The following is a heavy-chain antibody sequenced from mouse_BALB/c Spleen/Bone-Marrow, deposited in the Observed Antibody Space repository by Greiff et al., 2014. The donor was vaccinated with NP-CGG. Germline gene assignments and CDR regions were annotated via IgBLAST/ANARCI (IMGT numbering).Heavy chain of an antibody. CDR2: TNPSTGYT. D-gene: IGHD2-1*01. CDR1: GYTFTNYW. V-gene: IGHV1-7*01. J-gene: IGHJ4*01. Sequence: QVQLQQSGAELAKPGASVKMSCKASGYTFTNYWMHWIKQRPGQGLEWIGYTNPSTGYTEYNQKFKDKATLTADKSSSTAYMQLSSLTSEDSAVYYCARKGYGNYHYYAMDYWGQGTSVTVSS. CDR3: ARKGYGNYHYYAMDY.